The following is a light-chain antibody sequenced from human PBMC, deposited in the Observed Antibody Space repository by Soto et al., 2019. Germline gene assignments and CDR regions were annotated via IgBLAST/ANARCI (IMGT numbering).Light chain of an antibody. CDR1: SSDVGGYTY. J-gene: IGLJ1*01. V-gene: IGLV2-14*01. CDR2: DVS. Sequence: QSLLTQPASVSGSPGQSMTISCAGTSSDVGGYTYVSWYQQHPGKAPKLMIYDVSNRPSGVSNRFSGSKSGNTASLTISGLQAEDEADYYCTSYTSSSTPYVFGGGTKVTVL. CDR3: TSYTSSSTPYV.